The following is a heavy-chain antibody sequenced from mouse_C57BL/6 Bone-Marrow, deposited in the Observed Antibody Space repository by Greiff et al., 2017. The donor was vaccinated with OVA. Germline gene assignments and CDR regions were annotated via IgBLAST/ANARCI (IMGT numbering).Heavy chain of an antibody. V-gene: IGHV1-55*01. J-gene: IGHJ3*01. CDR3: ARSGAYYDYPFAY. CDR2: IYPGSGST. CDR1: GYTFTSYW. Sequence: VQLQQPGAELVKPGASVKMSCKASGYTFTSYWITWVKQRPGQGLEWIGDIYPGSGSTNYNEKFKSKATLTVDTSSSTAYMQLSSLTSEDSAVYYCARSGAYYDYPFAYWGQGTLVTVSA. D-gene: IGHD2-4*01.